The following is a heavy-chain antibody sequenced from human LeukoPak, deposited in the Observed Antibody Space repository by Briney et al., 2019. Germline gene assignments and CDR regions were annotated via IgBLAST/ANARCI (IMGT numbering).Heavy chain of an antibody. D-gene: IGHD1-26*01. Sequence: PSQTLSLTCTVSGGSISSGSYYWSWIRQPAGKGLEWIGRIYTSGSTNYNPSLKSRVTISVDTSKNQFSLKLSSVTAADTAVYYCAREEGSSGSYYQAWFDPWGQGTLVTVSS. CDR1: GGSISSGSYY. J-gene: IGHJ5*02. CDR2: IYTSGST. V-gene: IGHV4-61*02. CDR3: AREEGSSGSYYQAWFDP.